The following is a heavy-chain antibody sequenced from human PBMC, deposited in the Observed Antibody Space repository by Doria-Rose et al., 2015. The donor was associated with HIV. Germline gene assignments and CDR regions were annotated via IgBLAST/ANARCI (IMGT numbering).Heavy chain of an antibody. V-gene: IGHV2-26*01. J-gene: IGHJ4*02. CDR1: GVSLSSPGMG. Sequence: QVTLKESGPVLVKPTETLTLTCTVSGVSLSSPGMGVGWIRQPPGKALEWLANLFSDDERSYKTSLKSRLTIARGTSKSQVVLTMTDMDPVDTATYYCARIKSSRWYHKYYLDFWGQGALVIVSA. CDR2: LFSDDER. D-gene: IGHD6-13*01. CDR3: ARIKSSRWYHKYYLDF.